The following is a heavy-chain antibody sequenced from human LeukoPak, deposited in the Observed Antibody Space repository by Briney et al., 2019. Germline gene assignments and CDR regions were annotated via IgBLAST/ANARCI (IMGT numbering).Heavy chain of an antibody. CDR1: GGSISSGGFS. V-gene: IGHV4-30-2*01. Sequence: SETLSLTCAVSGGSISSGGFSSSWIRQPPGKGLDWIGYMYHSGSTYYNPSLKSRVTISEDRSKNQFSLKLSSVTAADTAVYYCARCRGYYSTCSFDIWGPGTLVTVSS. J-gene: IGHJ3*02. CDR2: MYHSGST. D-gene: IGHD3-22*01. CDR3: ARCRGYYSTCSFDI.